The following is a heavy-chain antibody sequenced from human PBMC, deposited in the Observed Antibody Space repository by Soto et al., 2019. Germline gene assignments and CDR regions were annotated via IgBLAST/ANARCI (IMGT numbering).Heavy chain of an antibody. J-gene: IGHJ6*02. Sequence: SETLSLTXTVSGGSVSSGSYYWSWIRQPPGKGLEWIGYIYYSGSTNYNPSLKSRVTISVDTSKNQFSLKLSSVTAADTAVYYCARATYDFWSGYSNEGGMDVWGQGTTVTVSS. CDR2: IYYSGST. CDR3: ARATYDFWSGYSNEGGMDV. V-gene: IGHV4-61*01. CDR1: GGSVSSGSYY. D-gene: IGHD3-3*01.